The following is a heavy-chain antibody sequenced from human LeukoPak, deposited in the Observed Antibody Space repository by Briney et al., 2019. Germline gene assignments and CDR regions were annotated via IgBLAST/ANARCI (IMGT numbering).Heavy chain of an antibody. J-gene: IGHJ4*02. CDR3: ATSRVPRYCSGTSCYRGGSDY. CDR1: GGTFSSYA. CDR2: IIPIFGTA. Sequence: ASVKVSCKASGGTFSSYAISWVRQAPGQGLEWMGGIIPIFGTANYAQKFQGRVTITADESTSTAYMELSSLRSEDTAVYYCATSRVPRYCSGTSCYRGGSDYWGQGTLVTVSS. V-gene: IGHV1-69*13. D-gene: IGHD2-2*02.